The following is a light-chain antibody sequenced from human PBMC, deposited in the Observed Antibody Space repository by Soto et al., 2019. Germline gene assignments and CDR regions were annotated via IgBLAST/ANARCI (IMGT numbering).Light chain of an antibody. V-gene: IGLV1-40*01. Sequence: QSVLTQPPSVSGAPGQRVTISCTGSSSNIGAGYAVYWYQQLPGAAPKLLIYGNTNRPSGVPDRFSASKSGASASLAITGLQAEDEADYYCQSHGSSLSGVVFGGGTKVTVL. CDR3: QSHGSSLSGVV. CDR1: SSNIGAGYA. J-gene: IGLJ3*02. CDR2: GNT.